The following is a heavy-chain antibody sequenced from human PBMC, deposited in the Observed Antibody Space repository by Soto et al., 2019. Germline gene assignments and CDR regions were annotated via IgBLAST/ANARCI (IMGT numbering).Heavy chain of an antibody. CDR3: AKEFGVRNFDY. CDR1: GFTFSSYA. CDR2: ISGSGGST. V-gene: IGHV3-23*01. Sequence: VQLLESGGGLVQPGGSLRLSCAASGFTFSSYAMTWVRQAPGKGLEWVSAISGSGGSTYYADSLKGRFTISRDNSKNTVYLQMNSLRAENTAVYYCAKEFGVRNFDYWGQGTLVTVSS. J-gene: IGHJ4*02. D-gene: IGHD3-10*01.